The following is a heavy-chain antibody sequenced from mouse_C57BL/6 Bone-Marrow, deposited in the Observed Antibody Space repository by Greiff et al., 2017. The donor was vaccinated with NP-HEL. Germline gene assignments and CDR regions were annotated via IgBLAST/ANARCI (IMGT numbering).Heavy chain of an antibody. CDR2: IDPNSGGT. J-gene: IGHJ1*03. CDR1: GYTFTSYW. Sequence: VQLQQPGADLVKLSCKASGYTFTSYWMHWVKQRPGRGLEWIGRIDPNSGGTKFTEKFKTKATLTVDKPSSTAYMQLSSLTSEDSAVYYCARDDYGSRGWYFDVWGTGTTVTVSS. D-gene: IGHD1-1*01. CDR3: ARDDYGSRGWYFDV. V-gene: IGHV1-72*01.